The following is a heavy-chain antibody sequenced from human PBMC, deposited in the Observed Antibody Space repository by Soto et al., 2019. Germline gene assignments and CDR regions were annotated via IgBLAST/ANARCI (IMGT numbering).Heavy chain of an antibody. V-gene: IGHV3-21*01. CDR2: ISSSSSVI. J-gene: IGHJ4*02. CDR1: GFTFSSYS. Sequence: GGSLILSCAASGFTFSSYSMNWVRQAPGKGLEWVSSISSSSSVIYYADSVKGRFTISRDNAKNSLNLQMNSLRAEDTAVYYCARGQQWLPYFDSWGQGTLVTVPQ. D-gene: IGHD6-19*01. CDR3: ARGQQWLPYFDS.